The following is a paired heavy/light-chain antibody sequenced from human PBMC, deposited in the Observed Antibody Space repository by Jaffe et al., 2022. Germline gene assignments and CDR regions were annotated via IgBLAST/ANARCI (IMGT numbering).Light chain of an antibody. J-gene: IGKJ4*01. Sequence: EIVLTQSPGTLSLSPGERATLSCRASQSVTSRYLAWYQQKPGQAPRFLIYGASSRATGVPDRFSGSGSGTDFTLTISRVESEDFAVYYCQQSGPSVLTFGGGTKVEIK. V-gene: IGKV3-20*01. CDR3: QQSGPSVLT. CDR2: GAS. CDR1: QSVTSRY.
Heavy chain of an antibody. D-gene: IGHD3-10*01. CDR1: GGSISSHY. Sequence: QVQLQESGPGLVKPSETLSLTCTVSGGSISSHYWSWIRQPPGKGLEWIGYIYNSGSTDYNPSLRSRVTISEDTSKNQFSLKMSSVTAADTAVYYCARVAYYGSGSYFADYWGQGTLVTVSS. CDR2: IYNSGST. J-gene: IGHJ4*02. V-gene: IGHV4-59*11. CDR3: ARVAYYGSGSYFADY.